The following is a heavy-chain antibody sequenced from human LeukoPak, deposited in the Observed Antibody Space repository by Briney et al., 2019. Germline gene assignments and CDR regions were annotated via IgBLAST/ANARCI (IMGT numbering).Heavy chain of an antibody. CDR3: ARVSPNTVTTLQYFDY. Sequence: SETLSLTCTVSGDSIRNSYWSWIRQPPGKGLEWIGSIYYSGNTYYNASLKSQVSISIDTSKNRFSLKLTSVTAADTAVYYCARVSPNTVTTLQYFDYWGQGTLVTVSS. J-gene: IGHJ4*02. CDR1: GDSIRNSY. V-gene: IGHV4-39*01. D-gene: IGHD4-17*01. CDR2: IYYSGNT.